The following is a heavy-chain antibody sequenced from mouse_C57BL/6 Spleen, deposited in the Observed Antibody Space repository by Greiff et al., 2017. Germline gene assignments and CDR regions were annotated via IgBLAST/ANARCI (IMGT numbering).Heavy chain of an antibody. V-gene: IGHV1-55*01. CDR3: ARFSDGYFYY. D-gene: IGHD2-3*01. CDR2: ICPGSGST. Sequence: QVQLQQPGAELVKPGASVKMSCKASGYTFISYWITWVKQRPGQGLEWIGDICPGSGSTIYNEKFKSKATLTVDTSSSTAYMQLSSLTSEDSAVYYCARFSDGYFYYWGQGTTLTVSS. CDR1: GYTFISYW. J-gene: IGHJ2*01.